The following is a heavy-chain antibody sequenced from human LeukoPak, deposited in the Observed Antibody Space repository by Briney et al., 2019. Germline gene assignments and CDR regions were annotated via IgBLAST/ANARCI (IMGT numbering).Heavy chain of an antibody. D-gene: IGHD5-18*01. Sequence: GSSVKVSCKASGGTFSSYAISWVRQAPGQGPEWMGGIIPIFGTANYAQKLQGRVTITADKSTSTAYMELSSLRSEDTAVYYCARASVDTLNTIDYWGQGTLVTVSS. J-gene: IGHJ4*02. CDR2: IIPIFGTA. CDR3: ARASVDTLNTIDY. V-gene: IGHV1-69*06. CDR1: GGTFSSYA.